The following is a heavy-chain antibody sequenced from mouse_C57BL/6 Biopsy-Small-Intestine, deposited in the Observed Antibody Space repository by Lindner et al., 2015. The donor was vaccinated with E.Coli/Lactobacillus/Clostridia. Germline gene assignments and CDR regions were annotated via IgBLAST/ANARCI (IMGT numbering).Heavy chain of an antibody. CDR2: IYPGSGGT. CDR1: GYAFTNYL. V-gene: IGHV1-54*01. J-gene: IGHJ2*01. CDR3: VRGGRDS. Sequence: VQLQESGAELVRPGTSVKVSCKASGYAFTNYLVEWIKQRPGQGLEWIGLIYPGSGGTKYSEKFKGKATLTADKSSSTAFMQLSSLTSEDSAVYFCVRGGRDSWGQGTTLTVSS.